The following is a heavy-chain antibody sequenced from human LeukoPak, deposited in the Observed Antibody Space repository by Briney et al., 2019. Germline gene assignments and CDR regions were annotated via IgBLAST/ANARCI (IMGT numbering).Heavy chain of an antibody. J-gene: IGHJ6*02. V-gene: IGHV3-23*01. CDR2: ISGTTGRT. Sequence: GGSLRLSSATSGFTFTSHAMTWVRQAPGKGLEWVSGISGTTGRTFYGDSVKGRFTVSRDNSRDTLYLQMNSLRAEDAAVYFCARVACGTESYYRLDVWGQGTTVTVSS. D-gene: IGHD2-21*01. CDR3: ARVACGTESYYRLDV. CDR1: GFTFTSHA.